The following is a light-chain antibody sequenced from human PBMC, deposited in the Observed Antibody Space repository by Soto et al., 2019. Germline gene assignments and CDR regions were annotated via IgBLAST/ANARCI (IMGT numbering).Light chain of an antibody. Sequence: QSVLTQPASVCGSPGQSITISCTGTSSDVGGYNYVSWYQQHPGKAPKLVIYDVSNRPSGISNRFSGSKSGNTASLTISGLQAEDEADYYCSSYAGAFYVFGTGTKVTV. CDR2: DVS. J-gene: IGLJ1*01. CDR3: SSYAGAFYV. CDR1: SSDVGGYNY. V-gene: IGLV2-14*01.